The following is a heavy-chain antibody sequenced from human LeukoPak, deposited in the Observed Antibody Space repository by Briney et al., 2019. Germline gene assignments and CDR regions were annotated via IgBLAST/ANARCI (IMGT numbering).Heavy chain of an antibody. D-gene: IGHD1-1*01. J-gene: IGHJ3*02. CDR1: GGTFSSYA. V-gene: IGHV1-69*01. CDR3: ARVPQGRQLERLGAFDI. Sequence: ASVKVSCKASGGTFSSYAFSWVRQAPGQGLEWMGGIIPIFGTANYAQKFQGRVTITADESTSTAYMELSSLRSEDTAVYYCARVPQGRQLERLGAFDIWGQGTMVTVSS. CDR2: IIPIFGTA.